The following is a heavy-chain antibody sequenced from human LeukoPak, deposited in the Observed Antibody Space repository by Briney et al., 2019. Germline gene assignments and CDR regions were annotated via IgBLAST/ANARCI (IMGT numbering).Heavy chain of an antibody. CDR2: ISYDGSNK. V-gene: IGHV3-30-3*01. Sequence: PGGSLRLSCAASGFTFSSYAMHWVRQAPGKGLEWVAVISYDGSNKYYADSVKGRFTISRDNSKNTLYLQMNSLRAEDTAVYYCARVGYDSSGYYMDYWGQGTLVTVSS. CDR3: ARVGYDSSGYYMDY. J-gene: IGHJ4*02. D-gene: IGHD3-22*01. CDR1: GFTFSSYA.